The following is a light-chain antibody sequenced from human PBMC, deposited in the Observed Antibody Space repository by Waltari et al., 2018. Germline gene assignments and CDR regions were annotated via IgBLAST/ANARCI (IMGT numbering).Light chain of an antibody. CDR2: DAS. Sequence: IQLTQSPSSPSASLGDSVTITCRASQGINTALAWYQQKPGKAPNLLIYDASNLESGVPARFSGSGSGTDFSLTISSLQPEDFATYYCQQFISYPRTFGGGTKVEIK. CDR3: QQFISYPRT. J-gene: IGKJ4*01. V-gene: IGKV1-13*02. CDR1: QGINTA.